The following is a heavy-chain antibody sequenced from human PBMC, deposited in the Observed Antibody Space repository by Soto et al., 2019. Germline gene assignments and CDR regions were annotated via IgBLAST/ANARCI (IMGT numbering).Heavy chain of an antibody. D-gene: IGHD5-12*01. V-gene: IGHV6-1*01. J-gene: IGHJ6*03. CDR1: GDSVSSNSAA. CDR3: ARERGLKHYYMDV. CDR2: TYYRSRWYN. Sequence: SQTLSLTCVISGDSVSSNSAAWNWIRQSPSRGLEWLGRTYYRSRWYNDYAVSVRSRITVNADTSKNQFSLHLNSVTPEDTAVYYCARERGLKHYYMDVWGKGTTVTVSS.